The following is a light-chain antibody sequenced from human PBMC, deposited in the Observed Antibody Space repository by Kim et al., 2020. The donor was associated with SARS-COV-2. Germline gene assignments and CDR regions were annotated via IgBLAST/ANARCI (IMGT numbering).Light chain of an antibody. CDR3: HSFDSSLSGCV. J-gene: IGLJ7*01. CDR1: SSNIGAGYD. V-gene: IGLV1-40*01. Sequence: QRVTISCTGGSSNIGAGYDVHWYQQFPGTAPKLLIYTNNNRPSGVPDRFSGSKSGTAASLAITGLQAEDEADYFCHSFDSSLSGCVFGGGTQLTVL. CDR2: TNN.